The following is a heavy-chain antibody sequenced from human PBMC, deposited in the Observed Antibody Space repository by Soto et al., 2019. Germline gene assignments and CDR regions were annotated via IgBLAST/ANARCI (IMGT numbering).Heavy chain of an antibody. Sequence: GGSLRLSCAASGFTFNIYGMHWVRQAPDKGLEWVALISYDGSNQYYADSVKGRFTISRDNSKNTLFLQMNSLRADDTAVYYCAKDHASGQGSFDSWGQGTLVTVSS. V-gene: IGHV3-30*18. CDR3: AKDHASGQGSFDS. CDR2: ISYDGSNQ. CDR1: GFTFNIYG. J-gene: IGHJ4*02.